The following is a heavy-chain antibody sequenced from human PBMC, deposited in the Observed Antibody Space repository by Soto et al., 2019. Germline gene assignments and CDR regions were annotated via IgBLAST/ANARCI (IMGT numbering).Heavy chain of an antibody. Sequence: ASVKVSCKASGYTFTGNYLHWVRQAPGQGLVWMGWINPNSGGPNYAQKCQGRVTMTRDMSISTVYMELSRVRSDDTAVYYCASWYRGYSGTGFDSWGQGTLVTVSS. CDR1: GYTFTGNY. D-gene: IGHD5-12*01. J-gene: IGHJ4*02. CDR3: ASWYRGYSGTGFDS. V-gene: IGHV1-2*02. CDR2: INPNSGGP.